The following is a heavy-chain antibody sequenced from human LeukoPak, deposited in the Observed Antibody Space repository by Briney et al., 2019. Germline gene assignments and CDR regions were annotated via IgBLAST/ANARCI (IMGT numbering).Heavy chain of an antibody. D-gene: IGHD3-3*01. CDR3: VSDLCGGDDQ. Sequence: PGGSLRLSCAASGFTFSDHYMDWVRQAPGKGLEWVSRIDEDGKTIDYADSVKGRFTISRDNAKDTLYLQMSSLRDEDTAVYYCVSDLCGGDDQWGRGTLVTVSS. CDR1: GFTFSDHY. CDR2: IDEDGKTI. J-gene: IGHJ5*02. V-gene: IGHV3-74*01.